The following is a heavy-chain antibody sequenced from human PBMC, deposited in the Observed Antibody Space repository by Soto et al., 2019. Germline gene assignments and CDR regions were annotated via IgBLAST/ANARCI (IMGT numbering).Heavy chain of an antibody. J-gene: IGHJ5*02. V-gene: IGHV1-69*06. CDR2: IIPIFGTA. CDR1: GGTFSSYA. Sequence: QVQLVQSGAEVKKPGSSVKVSCKASGGTFSSYAISWVRQAPGQGLEWMGGIIPIFGTANYAQKFQGRVTINADKSTSTAYMELSSLRSEDTAVYYCARGGLTTIVAANWFDPWGQGTLVTVSS. CDR3: ARGGLTTIVAANWFDP. D-gene: IGHD4-17*01.